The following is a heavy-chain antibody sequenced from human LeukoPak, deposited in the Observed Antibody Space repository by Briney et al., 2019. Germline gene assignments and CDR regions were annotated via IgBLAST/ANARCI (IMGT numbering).Heavy chain of an antibody. CDR1: GFIFSNYA. D-gene: IGHD2-2*01. J-gene: IGHJ4*02. Sequence: PGGSLRLSCAASGFIFSNYAMSWVRQAPGKGLEWVSFISGSGGTTYYADSVKGRFTISRDNSKNTLYLQLNSLRAVDTAVYYCARDNDQQLILAAFFYFDYWGQGTLVTVSS. CDR2: ISGSGGTT. V-gene: IGHV3-23*01. CDR3: ARDNDQQLILAAFFYFDY.